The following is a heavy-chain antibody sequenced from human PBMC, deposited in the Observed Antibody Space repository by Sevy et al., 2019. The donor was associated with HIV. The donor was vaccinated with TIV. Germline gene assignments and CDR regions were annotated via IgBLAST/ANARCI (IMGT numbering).Heavy chain of an antibody. CDR3: AREGCSKPHDY. CDR2: LSFGCGKI. Sequence: PGGSLRLSCVASGFNFNIYSFSWVRQTPGKGLEWVSTLSFGCGKINYADSVQGRFTISRDDSKNTLYLEMNSLRVEDTAIYYCAREGCSKPHDYWGQGTLVTVSS. V-gene: IGHV3-23*01. J-gene: IGHJ4*02. CDR1: GFNFNIYS. D-gene: IGHD3-10*02.